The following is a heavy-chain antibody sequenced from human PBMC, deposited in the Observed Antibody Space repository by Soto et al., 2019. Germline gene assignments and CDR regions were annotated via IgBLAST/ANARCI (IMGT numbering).Heavy chain of an antibody. CDR1: GGSISSSNW. J-gene: IGHJ5*02. V-gene: IGHV4-4*02. CDR3: ARKGGFMVRGVNDWFDP. CDR2: IYHSGST. Sequence: QVQLQESGPGLVKPSGTLSLTCAVSGGSISSSNWWSWVRQPPGKGLEWIGEIYHSGSTNYNPSLKGRVTISVDKSKTQFSLKLSSVTAADTAVYYCARKGGFMVRGVNDWFDPWGQGTLVTVSS. D-gene: IGHD3-10*01.